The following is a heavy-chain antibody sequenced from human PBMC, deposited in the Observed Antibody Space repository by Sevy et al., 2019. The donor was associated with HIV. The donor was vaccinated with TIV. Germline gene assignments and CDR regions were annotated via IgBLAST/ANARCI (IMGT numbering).Heavy chain of an antibody. CDR2: ISYDGSNK. V-gene: IGHV3-30-3*01. CDR3: ARDQYGMDV. Sequence: GGSLRLSCAASGFTFSSYAMHWVRQAPGKGLEWVAVISYDGSNKYYAHSVKGRFTISRDNSKNTLYLQMNSLRAEDTAVYYCARDQYGMDVWGQGTTVTVSS. J-gene: IGHJ6*02. CDR1: GFTFSSYA.